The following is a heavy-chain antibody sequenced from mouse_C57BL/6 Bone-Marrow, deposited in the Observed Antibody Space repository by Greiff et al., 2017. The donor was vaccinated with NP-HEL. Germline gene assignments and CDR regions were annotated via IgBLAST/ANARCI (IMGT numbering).Heavy chain of an antibody. CDR1: GYTFTGYW. CDR2: ILPGSGST. CDR3: APLRRFYYYAMDY. J-gene: IGHJ4*01. D-gene: IGHD2-4*01. V-gene: IGHV1-9*01. Sequence: QVQLQQSGAELMKPGASVKLSCKATGYTFTGYWIEWVKQRPGHGLEWIGEILPGSGSTNYNEKFKGKATFTADKSSNTAYMQLSSLTTEDSSIYYCAPLRRFYYYAMDYWGQGTSVTVSS.